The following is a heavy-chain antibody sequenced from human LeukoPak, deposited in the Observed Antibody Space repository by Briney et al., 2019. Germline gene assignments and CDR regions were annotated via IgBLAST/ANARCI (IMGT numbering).Heavy chain of an antibody. Sequence: GGSLRLSCAASGFTFSDYYMSWIRQAPGKGLEWVSYISSSGGYRNYAGSVKGRFTISRDDAKNSLYLQMNSLRAEDTAVYYCARDRLVVVVAANPYYYYYGMDVWGQGTTVTVSS. CDR1: GFTFSDYY. J-gene: IGHJ6*02. CDR2: ISSSGGYR. CDR3: ARDRLVVVVAANPYYYYYGMDV. V-gene: IGHV3-11*06. D-gene: IGHD2-15*01.